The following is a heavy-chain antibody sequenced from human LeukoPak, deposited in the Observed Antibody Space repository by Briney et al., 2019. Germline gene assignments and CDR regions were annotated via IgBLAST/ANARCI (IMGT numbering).Heavy chain of an antibody. CDR3: EKDQGYDSGWVDY. Sequence: GGSLRLSCAASGFTFSSYAMNWVRQAPGKGLEWVSGISGSGGSTCYADSVKGRFTISRDNSRNTVYLQMNSLRPEDTAVYYCEKDQGYDSGWVDYWGQGTLVTVSS. V-gene: IGHV3-23*01. D-gene: IGHD6-19*01. CDR1: GFTFSSYA. J-gene: IGHJ4*02. CDR2: ISGSGGST.